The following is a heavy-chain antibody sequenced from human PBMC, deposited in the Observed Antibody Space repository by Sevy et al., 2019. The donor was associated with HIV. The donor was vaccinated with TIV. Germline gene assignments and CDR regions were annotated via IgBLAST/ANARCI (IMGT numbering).Heavy chain of an antibody. CDR1: GFTFTSYS. D-gene: IGHD1-1*01. V-gene: IGHV3-30-3*01. CDR2: ISYDATNK. J-gene: IGHJ1*01. Sequence: GGSLRLSCAASGFTFTSYSMHWVRQAPGKGLEWVATISYDATNKHYADSVKGRFTISRDNSRNSLFLQMNSLRSEDTAVYSCALERLSSNVAEYFQNWGQGTLVTVSS. CDR3: ALERLSSNVAEYFQN.